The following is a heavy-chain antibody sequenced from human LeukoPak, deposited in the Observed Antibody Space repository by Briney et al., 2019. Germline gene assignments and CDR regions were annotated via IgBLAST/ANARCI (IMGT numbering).Heavy chain of an antibody. CDR3: AKGRNSYGREGAFDI. Sequence: PGGSLRLSCAASGFTFSSYAMSWVRQAQGKGLEWVSAISGSGGSTYYADSVKGRFTISRDNSKNTLYLQMNSLRAEDTAVYYCAKGRNSYGREGAFDIWGQGTMVTVSS. J-gene: IGHJ3*02. CDR2: ISGSGGST. CDR1: GFTFSSYA. D-gene: IGHD5-18*01. V-gene: IGHV3-23*01.